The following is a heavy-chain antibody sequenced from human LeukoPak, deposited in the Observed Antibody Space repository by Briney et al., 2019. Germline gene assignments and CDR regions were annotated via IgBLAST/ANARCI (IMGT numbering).Heavy chain of an antibody. J-gene: IGHJ4*02. CDR2: ISAYNGNT. D-gene: IGHD3-10*02. CDR1: GYTFTSYG. CDR3: ARVRLGSGSYYNPPDY. Sequence: ASVKVSCKASGYTFTSYGISWVRQAPGQGLEWMGWISAYNGNTNYAQKLQGRVTMTTDTPTSTAYMELRSLRSDDTAVYYCARVRLGSGSYYNPPDYWGQGTLVTVSS. V-gene: IGHV1-18*01.